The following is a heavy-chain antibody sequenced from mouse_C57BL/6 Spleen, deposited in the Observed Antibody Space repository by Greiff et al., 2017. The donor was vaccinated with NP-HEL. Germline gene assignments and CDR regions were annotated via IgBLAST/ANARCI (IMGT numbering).Heavy chain of an antibody. Sequence: VQLQQSGPELVKPGASVKISCKASGYAFSSSWMNWVKQRPGKGLEWIGRIYPGDGDTNYNGKFKGKATLTADKSSSTAYMQLSSLTSEDSAVYFCARDDYGSSLLYAMDYWGQGTSVTVSS. CDR1: GYAFSSSW. V-gene: IGHV1-82*01. CDR3: ARDDYGSSLLYAMDY. D-gene: IGHD1-1*01. J-gene: IGHJ4*01. CDR2: IYPGDGDT.